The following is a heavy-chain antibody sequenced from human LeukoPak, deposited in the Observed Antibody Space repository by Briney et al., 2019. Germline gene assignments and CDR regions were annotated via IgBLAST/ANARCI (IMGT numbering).Heavy chain of an antibody. D-gene: IGHD1-26*01. J-gene: IGHJ4*02. V-gene: IGHV3-30-3*01. CDR2: ISYDGSNK. Sequence: GGSLRLSCAASGLTFSSHWMHWVRQAPGKGLEWVAVISYDGSNKYYADSVKGRFTISRDNSKNTLYLQMNSLRAEDTAVYYCARDIGGTYFDYWGQGTLVTVSS. CDR3: ARDIGGTYFDY. CDR1: GLTFSSHW.